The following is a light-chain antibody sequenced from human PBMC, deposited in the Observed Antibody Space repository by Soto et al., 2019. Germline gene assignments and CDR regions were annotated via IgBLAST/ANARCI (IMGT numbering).Light chain of an antibody. CDR3: QQYNSYSIT. J-gene: IGKJ5*01. V-gene: IGKV1-5*01. Sequence: DIQMTQSPSTLSASVGDRVTITCRASQSISSWLAWYQQKPGKAPKLLIYDASSLESGVPSRFSGSESATEFTLTISSLQPDDFATYYCQQYNSYSITFGQGTRLEIK. CDR1: QSISSW. CDR2: DAS.